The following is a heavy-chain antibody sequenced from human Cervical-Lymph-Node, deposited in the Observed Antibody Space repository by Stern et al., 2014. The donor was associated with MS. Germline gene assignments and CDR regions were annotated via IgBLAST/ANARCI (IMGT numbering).Heavy chain of an antibody. D-gene: IGHD2-15*01. CDR1: GFTFSSYG. CDR2: IWYDGSNK. CDR3: ARAGVDYYYGMDV. J-gene: IGHJ6*02. V-gene: IGHV3-33*01. Sequence: VQLVESGGGVVQPGRSLRLSCAASGFTFSSYGMHWVRQAPGQGLAWVAVIWYDGSNKYYADSVKGRFTISRDNSKNTLYLQMNSLRAEDTAVYYCARAGVDYYYGMDVWGQGTTVTVSS.